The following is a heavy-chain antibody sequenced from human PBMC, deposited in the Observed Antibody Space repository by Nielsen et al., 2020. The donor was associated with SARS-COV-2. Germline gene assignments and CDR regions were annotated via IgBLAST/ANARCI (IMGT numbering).Heavy chain of an antibody. V-gene: IGHV4-4*02. J-gene: IGHJ6*03. D-gene: IGHD2-2*01. Sequence: SETLSLTCAVSGDSVSSHDCWTWVRQSPGKGLEWIGEVSHSGSTKYNPSLKSRVTLSMDKSKNQFSLRLTSVSAADTAVYFCARGDLVVVPSPLLGLGPIFYYFYLDVWGKGTTVIVSS. CDR3: ARGDLVVVPSPLLGLGPIFYYFYLDV. CDR2: VSHSGST. CDR1: GDSVSSHDC.